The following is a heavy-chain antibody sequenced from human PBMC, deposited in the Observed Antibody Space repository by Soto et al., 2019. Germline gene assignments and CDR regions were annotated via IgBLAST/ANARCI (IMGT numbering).Heavy chain of an antibody. CDR3: ARDSSGWQHFDY. J-gene: IGHJ4*02. V-gene: IGHV4-39*02. Sequence: QLQLQESGPGLVKPSETLSLTCTVSGGSISSSSYYWGWIRQPPGKGLEWIGSIYYSGSTYYNPSRKSRVTISVDTSKNQFSLKLSSVTAADTAVYYCARDSSGWQHFDYWGQGTLVTVSS. CDR1: GGSISSSSYY. D-gene: IGHD6-19*01. CDR2: IYYSGST.